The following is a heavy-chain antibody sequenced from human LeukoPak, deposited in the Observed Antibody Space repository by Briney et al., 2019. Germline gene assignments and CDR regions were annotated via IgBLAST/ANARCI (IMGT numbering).Heavy chain of an antibody. Sequence: GASVKVSCKASGYTFTGYYMHWVRQAPGQGLEWMGWINPNSGGTNYAQKFQGRGTMTRDTSISTAYMDLSRLRSDDTAVYYYARVLYYYDSSRYPRPLESTPDELYYFDYWGQGTLVTVSS. J-gene: IGHJ4*02. V-gene: IGHV1-2*02. CDR2: INPNSGGT. CDR1: GYTFTGYY. D-gene: IGHD3-22*01. CDR3: ARVLYYYDSSRYPRPLESTPDELYYFDY.